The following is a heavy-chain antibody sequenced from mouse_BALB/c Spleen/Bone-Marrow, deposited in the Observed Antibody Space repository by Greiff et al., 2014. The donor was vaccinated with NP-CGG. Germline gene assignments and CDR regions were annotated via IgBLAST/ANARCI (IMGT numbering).Heavy chain of an antibody. CDR3: ASYRYGWYFDV. CDR1: GFNIKDTY. CDR2: IDPAIFT. J-gene: IGHJ1*01. Sequence: DVQLQESGAELVKPGASVKLSCTASGFNIKDTYLHWVKQRPKQGLDWIGRIDPAIFTKYDPKFQGKATITADTSSNTAYLHLSSLTSEDTAVYYCASYRYGWYFDVWGAGTTVTVSS. D-gene: IGHD2-14*01. V-gene: IGHV14-3*02.